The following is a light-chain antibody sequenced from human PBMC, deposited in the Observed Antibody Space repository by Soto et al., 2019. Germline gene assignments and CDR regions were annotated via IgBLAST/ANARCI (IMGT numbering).Light chain of an antibody. CDR3: QQRSNWPPLLT. V-gene: IGKV3-11*01. CDR2: DAS. CDR1: QRVSSY. Sequence: EIVLTQSPATLSLSPGERATLSCRASQRVSSYLAWYQQKPGQAPRLLIYDASNRATGIPARFSGSGSGTDFTLTSSSLEPEDFAVYYCQQRSNWPPLLTFGGGTKVEIK. J-gene: IGKJ4*01.